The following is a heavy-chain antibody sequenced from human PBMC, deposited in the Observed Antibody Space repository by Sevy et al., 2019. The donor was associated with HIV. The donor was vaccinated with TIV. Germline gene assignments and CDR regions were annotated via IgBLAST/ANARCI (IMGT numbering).Heavy chain of an antibody. J-gene: IGHJ6*02. CDR1: GYTFISYG. CDR3: ARDSMPTVQGIIITPYYYGIDL. V-gene: IGHV1-18*01. CDR2: ISGDNGNT. D-gene: IGHD3-10*01. Sequence: ASVKVSCKASGYTFISYGISWVRQAPGQGLEWMGWISGDNGNTISAQNLQGRVTMSTDTSTSTAYMELRSLRSDDTAVYYCARDSMPTVQGIIITPYYYGIDLWGQGTTVTVSS.